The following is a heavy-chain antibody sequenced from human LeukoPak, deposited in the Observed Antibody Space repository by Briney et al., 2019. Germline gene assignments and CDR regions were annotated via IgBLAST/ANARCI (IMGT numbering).Heavy chain of an antibody. J-gene: IGHJ4*02. Sequence: GGSLRLSCAASGFTFKTYGLHWVRQAPGKGLEWVAFIRNDGSTKYYADSVKGRFTISRDNSKNTLYLQMNSLRAEDTAVYYCARGGSGSRNYWGQGTLVTVSS. CDR3: ARGGSGSRNY. V-gene: IGHV3-30*02. CDR2: IRNDGSTK. CDR1: GFTFKTYG. D-gene: IGHD3-10*01.